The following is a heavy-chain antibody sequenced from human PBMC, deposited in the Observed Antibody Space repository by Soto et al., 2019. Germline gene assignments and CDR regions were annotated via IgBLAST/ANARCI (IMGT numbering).Heavy chain of an antibody. D-gene: IGHD1-7*01. V-gene: IGHV3-30*18. Sequence: QVQLVESGGVVVQPGGSLRLSCQASGFNFDNYGMHWVRQAPGKGLEWVAVITYDGSFQYYADSVKGRFTISRDNSKNTLSLHLNTLKPEDTAVYHCAKDRVGGTFYTPLAFWGQGTLVTVSS. CDR3: AKDRVGGTFYTPLAF. CDR1: GFNFDNYG. CDR2: ITYDGSFQ. J-gene: IGHJ4*02.